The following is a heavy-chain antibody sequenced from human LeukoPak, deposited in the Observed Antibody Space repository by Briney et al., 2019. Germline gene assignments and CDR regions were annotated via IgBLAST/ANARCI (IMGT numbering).Heavy chain of an antibody. Sequence: GGSLRLSCAVSGFTFRSYEMNWVRQAPGKGLEWVSYISTSGTTIYYADSVKGRFTISRDNAKNSLYLQMNSLRAGDTAVYYCARWLDSWGQGTLVTVSS. J-gene: IGHJ4*02. D-gene: IGHD6-19*01. CDR2: ISTSGTTI. CDR1: GFTFRSYE. V-gene: IGHV3-48*03. CDR3: ARWLDS.